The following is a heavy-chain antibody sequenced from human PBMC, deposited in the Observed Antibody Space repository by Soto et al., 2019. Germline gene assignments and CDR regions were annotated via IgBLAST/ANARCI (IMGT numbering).Heavy chain of an antibody. CDR1: GGSISSSSYY. CDR3: ARSGRSDGWYFDY. J-gene: IGHJ4*02. Sequence: PSETLSLTCTVSGGSISSSSYYWGWIRQPPGKGLEWIGSIYYSGSTYYNPSLKSRVTISVDTSKNQFSLKLSSVTAADTAVYYCARSGRSDGWYFDYWGQGTLVTSPQ. D-gene: IGHD6-19*01. V-gene: IGHV4-39*01. CDR2: IYYSGST.